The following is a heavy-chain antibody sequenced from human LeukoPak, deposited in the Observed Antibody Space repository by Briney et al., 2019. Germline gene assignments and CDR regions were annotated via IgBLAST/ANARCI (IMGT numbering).Heavy chain of an antibody. CDR2: ISSSSSTI. CDR3: ARVYGSSTYYYYYGMDV. V-gene: IGHV3-48*02. CDR1: GFTFSSYS. Sequence: PGGSLRLSCAASGFTFSSYSMNWVRRAPGKGLEWVSYISSSSSTIYYADSVKGRFTISRDNAKNSLYLQMNSLRDEDTAVYYCARVYGSSTYYYYYGMDVWGQGTTVTVSS. D-gene: IGHD6-6*01. J-gene: IGHJ6*02.